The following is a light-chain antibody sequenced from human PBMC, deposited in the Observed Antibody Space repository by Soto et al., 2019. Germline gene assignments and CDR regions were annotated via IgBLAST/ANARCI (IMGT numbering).Light chain of an antibody. Sequence: DIVMTQTPLSSPVTLGQPASISCRSSQSLVHSDGNTYLSWLQQRPGQPPRLLIYNIFNRFSGVPGRFSASGAGTDFTLQISRVEAEYVGVYYCMQVTQFPYTFGQGPKLEIK. CDR1: QSLVHSDGNTY. J-gene: IGKJ2*01. CDR2: NIF. V-gene: IGKV2-24*01. CDR3: MQVTQFPYT.